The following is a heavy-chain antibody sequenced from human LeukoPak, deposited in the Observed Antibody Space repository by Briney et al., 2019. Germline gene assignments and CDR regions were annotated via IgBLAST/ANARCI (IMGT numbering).Heavy chain of an antibody. CDR1: GFTFSSYG. V-gene: IGHV3-30*02. D-gene: IGHD2-15*01. CDR2: IRYDGSNK. CDR3: AKDGPIVAVPAEYFQH. Sequence: AGGSLRLSCAASGFTFSSYGMHWVRQAPGKGLEWVAFIRYDGSNKYYADSVKGRFTISRDNSKNTLYLQMNSLRAEDTAVYYCAKDGPIVAVPAEYFQHWGQGTLVTVSS. J-gene: IGHJ1*01.